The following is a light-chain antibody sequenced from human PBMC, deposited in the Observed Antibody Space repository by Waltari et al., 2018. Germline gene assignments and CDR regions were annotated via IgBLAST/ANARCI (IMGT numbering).Light chain of an antibody. J-gene: IGKJ3*01. CDR3: QQLSGYPFT. CDR1: QDISTY. Sequence: DIQLTQSPSFLSASVGDRVTITCRASQDISTYLAWYRQKPGKAPKLLIHAVSTLQAGVPSRFSGGGSGTEFTLTISSLQPEDFATYYCQQLSGYPFTFGPGTKVDIK. V-gene: IGKV1-9*01. CDR2: AVS.